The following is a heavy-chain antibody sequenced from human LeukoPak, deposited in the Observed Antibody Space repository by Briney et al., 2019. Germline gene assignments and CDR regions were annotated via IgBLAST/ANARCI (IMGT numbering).Heavy chain of an antibody. Sequence: SETLSLTCTVSGGSISYYYWTWIRQSPGKGLEWIGQTYYTGSTYYNPSLKRRVTISVDTSRNQFSLNLTSVTAADTAVYYCARGGTYNDILSFDPWGQGTLVTVSS. V-gene: IGHV4-59*01. CDR1: GGSISYYY. J-gene: IGHJ5*02. CDR2: TYYTGST. D-gene: IGHD3-9*01. CDR3: ARGGTYNDILSFDP.